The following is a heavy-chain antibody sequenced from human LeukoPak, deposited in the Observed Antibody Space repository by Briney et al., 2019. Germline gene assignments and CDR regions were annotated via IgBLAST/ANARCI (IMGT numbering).Heavy chain of an antibody. J-gene: IGHJ4*02. Sequence: PGGSLRLSCAASGFTFSSYAMSWVRQAPGKGLEWVSAISGSGGSTYYADSVKGRFTISRDNSKNTLYLQMNSLRAEDTAVYYCAKLDCSSTSCYTLGAIDYWGQGTLVTVSS. D-gene: IGHD2-2*02. V-gene: IGHV3-23*01. CDR3: AKLDCSSTSCYTLGAIDY. CDR1: GFTFSSYA. CDR2: ISGSGGST.